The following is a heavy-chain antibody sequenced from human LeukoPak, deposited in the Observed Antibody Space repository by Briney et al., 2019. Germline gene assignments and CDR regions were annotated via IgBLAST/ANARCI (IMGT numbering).Heavy chain of an antibody. D-gene: IGHD3-10*01. Sequence: SETLSLTCAVSGDSISNNNWWSWVRQPPGKGLEWIGEIYHSESTNYNPSLKSRVTISVDKSKNQFSLNLSSVTAADTAVYYCARGSYWQLDYWGQGTLVTVSS. CDR3: ARGSYWQLDY. J-gene: IGHJ4*02. CDR1: GDSISNNNW. CDR2: IYHSEST. V-gene: IGHV4-4*02.